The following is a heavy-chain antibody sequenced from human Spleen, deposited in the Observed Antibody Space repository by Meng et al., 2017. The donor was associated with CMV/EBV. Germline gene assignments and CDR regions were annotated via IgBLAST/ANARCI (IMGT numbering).Heavy chain of an antibody. Sequence: ASVKVSCKPSGYTFTSYGISWVRQAPGQGLEWMGWISAYDGNTNYAQKFQGRVTMTTDTTTSTAYMELRSLRSDDTAMYYCARDRGFLASNWFDPWGQGTLVTVSS. J-gene: IGHJ5*02. D-gene: IGHD5-12*01. CDR2: ISAYDGNT. CDR3: ARDRGFLASNWFDP. V-gene: IGHV1-18*01. CDR1: GYTFTSYG.